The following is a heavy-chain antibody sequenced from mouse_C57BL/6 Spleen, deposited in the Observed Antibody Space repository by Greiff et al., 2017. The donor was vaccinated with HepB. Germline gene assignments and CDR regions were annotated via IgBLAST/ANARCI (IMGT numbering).Heavy chain of an antibody. V-gene: IGHV1-61*01. D-gene: IGHD1-1*01. CDR1: GYTFTSYW. Sequence: QVQLQQPGAELVRPGSSVKLSCKASGYTFTSYWMDWVKQRPGQGLEWIGNIYPSDSETHYNQKFKDKATLTVDKSSSPAYMQLSSLTSEDSAVYYCARAYGSSYYYAMDYWGQGTSVTVSS. CDR2: IYPSDSET. CDR3: ARAYGSSYYYAMDY. J-gene: IGHJ4*01.